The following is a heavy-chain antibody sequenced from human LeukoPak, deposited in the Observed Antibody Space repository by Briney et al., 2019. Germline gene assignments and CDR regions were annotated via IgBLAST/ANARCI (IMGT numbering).Heavy chain of an antibody. CDR3: ARDRITDCSTTSCTIANWFDP. V-gene: IGHV1-2*02. J-gene: IGHJ5*02. D-gene: IGHD2-2*01. CDR1: GYTFIDYY. Sequence: ASVKVSCKASGYTFIDYYMHWVRQPPGQGLEWMGWINPNSGGTDYAHKFQGRVTMTRDTSIDTAYMELSRLTSDDTAVYYCARDRITDCSTTSCTIANWFDPWGQGTLVTVSS. CDR2: INPNSGGT.